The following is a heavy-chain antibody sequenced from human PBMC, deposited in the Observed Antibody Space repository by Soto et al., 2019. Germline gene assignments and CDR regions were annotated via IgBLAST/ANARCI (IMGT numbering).Heavy chain of an antibody. CDR1: GFTFISYA. CDR2: ISGSGGST. D-gene: IGHD3-22*01. CDR3: AAKYDSRPLGYYGMDV. V-gene: IGHV3-23*01. J-gene: IGHJ6*02. Sequence: GGSLRLSCTASGFTFISYARSWFRQAPGKGLEWVSAISGSGGSTYYADSVKGRFTISRDNSKNTLYLQMNSLRAEDTAVYYCAAKYDSRPLGYYGMDVWGQGTTVTSP.